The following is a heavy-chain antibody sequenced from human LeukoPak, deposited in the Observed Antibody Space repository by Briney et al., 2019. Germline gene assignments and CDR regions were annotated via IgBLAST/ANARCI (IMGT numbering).Heavy chain of an antibody. J-gene: IGHJ4*02. D-gene: IGHD4-23*01. CDR2: IYYSGST. V-gene: IGHV4-30-4*01. CDR3: AREVSRWPYYFDY. CDR1: GGSISSGDYY. Sequence: SETLSLTCTVSGGSISSGDYYWSWIRQPPGKGLEWIGYIYYSGSTYYNPSLKSRVTISVDTSKNQFSLKLSSVTAADTAVYYCAREVSRWPYYFDYLGQGTLVTVS.